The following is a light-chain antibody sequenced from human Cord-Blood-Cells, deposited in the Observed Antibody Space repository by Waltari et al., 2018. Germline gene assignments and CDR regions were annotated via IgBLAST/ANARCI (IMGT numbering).Light chain of an antibody. V-gene: IGKV3-11*01. CDR1: QSVSSY. J-gene: IGKJ4*01. CDR2: DAS. Sequence: EIVLTQSPATLSLSPGARATLSCRASQSVSSYLAGYQQKPGQAPRLLIYDASNRATGIPARFSGSGSGTDFTLTISSLGPEDFAVYYCQQSSNWPLTFGGGTKVEIK. CDR3: QQSSNWPLT.